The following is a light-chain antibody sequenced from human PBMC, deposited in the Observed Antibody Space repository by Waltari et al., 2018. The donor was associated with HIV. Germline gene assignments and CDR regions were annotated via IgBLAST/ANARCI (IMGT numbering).Light chain of an antibody. CDR2: VNV. Sequence: QSVLTQPPSVSGAPGQRVTISCTKSSSNVEAAYDVHWFQPVPGTAPKLLIYVNVKRPSGVPDRFSGSRSGTSASLASTGLQAEDEADYYCQSYDTSLTDIIFGGGTKLTVL. CDR1: SSNVEAAYD. V-gene: IGLV1-40*01. J-gene: IGLJ2*01. CDR3: QSYDTSLTDII.